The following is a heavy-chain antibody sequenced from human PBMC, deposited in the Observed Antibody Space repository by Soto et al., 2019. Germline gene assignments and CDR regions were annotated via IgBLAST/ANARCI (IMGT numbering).Heavy chain of an antibody. CDR3: AREIVLMVYATGMDV. D-gene: IGHD2-8*01. J-gene: IGHJ6*02. CDR2: ISAYNGNT. Sequence: ASVKVSCKASGYTFTSYGISWVRQAPGQGLEWMGWISAYNGNTNYAQKLQGRVTMTTDTSTSTAYMELRSLRPDDTAVYYCAREIVLMVYATGMDVWGQGTTVTVSS. V-gene: IGHV1-18*01. CDR1: GYTFTSYG.